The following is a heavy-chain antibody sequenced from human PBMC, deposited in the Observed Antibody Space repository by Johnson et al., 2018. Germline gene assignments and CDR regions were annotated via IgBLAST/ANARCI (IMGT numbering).Heavy chain of an antibody. D-gene: IGHD6-19*01. CDR3: ARAVTGPGHY. J-gene: IGHJ4*02. CDR1: GASISPYY. Sequence: QVQLQESGPGLVEPSETLSLTCTVSGASISPYYWAWIRHPPGKGLEWIGYIVYTGSTNSNPSLNSRVTISLDTSKRQFPLTLTSVTAAATAVYYRARAVTGPGHYWGQGILVTVSS. V-gene: IGHV4-59*01. CDR2: IVYTGST.